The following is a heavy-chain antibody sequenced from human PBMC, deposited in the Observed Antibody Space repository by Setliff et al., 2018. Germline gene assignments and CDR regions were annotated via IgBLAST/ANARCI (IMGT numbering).Heavy chain of an antibody. CDR2: IRYDGSNK. D-gene: IGHD6-13*01. CDR1: GFTFSSYG. Sequence: GGSLRLTCAASGFTFSSYGMHWVRQAPGKGLEWVAFIRYDGSNKYYEDSVKGRFTISRDNSKNTLYLQMNSLRAEDTAVYYCAKEGSIAAAPDYWGQGTLVTVSS. CDR3: AKEGSIAAAPDY. J-gene: IGHJ4*02. V-gene: IGHV3-30*02.